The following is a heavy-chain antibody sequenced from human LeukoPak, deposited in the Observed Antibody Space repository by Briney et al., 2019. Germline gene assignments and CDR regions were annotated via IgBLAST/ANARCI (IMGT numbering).Heavy chain of an antibody. CDR2: IYYSGST. Sequence: SETLSLTCTVSGGSISSYCWSWIRQPPGKGLEWIGYIYYSGSTNYNPSLKSRVTISVDTSKNQFSLKLSSVTAADTAVYYCARAGYRYGLDTFDIWGQGTMVTVSS. V-gene: IGHV4-59*01. CDR1: GGSISSYC. CDR3: ARAGYRYGLDTFDI. D-gene: IGHD5-18*01. J-gene: IGHJ3*02.